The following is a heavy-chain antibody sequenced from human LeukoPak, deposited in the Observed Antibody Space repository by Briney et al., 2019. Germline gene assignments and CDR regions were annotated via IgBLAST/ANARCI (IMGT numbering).Heavy chain of an antibody. CDR2: INPNSGGT. V-gene: IGHV1-2*06. D-gene: IGHD3-22*01. CDR3: ARDYYDSSGYYGY. Sequence: ASVKVSCKASGYTFTGYYMHWVRQAPGQGLEWMGRINPNSGGTNYAQKFQGRVTMTRGTSISTAYMELSRLRSDDTAVYYCARDYYDSSGYYGYWGQGTLVTVSS. J-gene: IGHJ4*02. CDR1: GYTFTGYY.